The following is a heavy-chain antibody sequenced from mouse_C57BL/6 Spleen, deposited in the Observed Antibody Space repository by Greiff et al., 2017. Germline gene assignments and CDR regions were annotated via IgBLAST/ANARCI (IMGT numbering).Heavy chain of an antibody. J-gene: IGHJ3*01. Sequence: EVQLQQSGAELVRPGASVKLSCTASGFNIKDDYMHWVKQRPEQGLEWIGWIDPENGDTEYASKFQGKATITADTSSNTAYLQLSSLTSEDTAVYYCTTGSSGRFAYWGQGTLVTVSA. CDR2: IDPENGDT. CDR1: GFNIKDDY. CDR3: TTGSSGRFAY. D-gene: IGHD3-2*02. V-gene: IGHV14-4*01.